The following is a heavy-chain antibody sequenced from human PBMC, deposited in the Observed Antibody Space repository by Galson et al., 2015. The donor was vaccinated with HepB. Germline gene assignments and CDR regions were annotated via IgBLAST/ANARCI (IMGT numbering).Heavy chain of an antibody. Sequence: SLRLSCAASGFTFSSYAMSWVRQAPGKGLEWVSAISGSGGSTYYADSVKGRFTISRDNSKNTLYLQMNSLRAEDTAVYYCAKDRSSYYKHDDAFDIWGQGTMVTVSS. CDR1: GFTFSSYA. V-gene: IGHV3-23*01. CDR2: ISGSGGST. CDR3: AKDRSSYYKHDDAFDI. D-gene: IGHD3-3*01. J-gene: IGHJ3*02.